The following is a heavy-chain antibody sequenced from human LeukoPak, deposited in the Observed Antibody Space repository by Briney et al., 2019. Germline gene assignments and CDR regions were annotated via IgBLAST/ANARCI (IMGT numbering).Heavy chain of an antibody. CDR3: ARYGSGSNFDY. J-gene: IGHJ4*02. D-gene: IGHD3-10*01. CDR2: ISSRGSTI. V-gene: IGHV3-11*01. Sequence: PGGSLRLSCAASGIPFSDYYMSWLRQAPGKGLEGVSYISSRGSTIYYADSVKGRFTISRDNAKNSLYLQMNSLRAEDTAMYYCARYGSGSNFDYWGQGTLITVSS. CDR1: GIPFSDYY.